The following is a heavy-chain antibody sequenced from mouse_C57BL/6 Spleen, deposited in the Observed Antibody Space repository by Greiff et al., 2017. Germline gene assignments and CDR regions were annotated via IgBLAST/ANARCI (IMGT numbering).Heavy chain of an antibody. V-gene: IGHV14-4*01. J-gene: IGHJ3*01. CDR3: ATAARVTTAGFAY. CDR1: GFNIKDDY. D-gene: IGHD2-2*01. CDR2: IDPENGDT. Sequence: VQLQQSGAELVRPGASVKLSCTASGFNIKDDYMHWVKQRPEQGLEWIGWIDPENGDTEYASKFQGKATITADTSSNTAYLQLSSLTPEDTAVYYFATAARVTTAGFAYWGQGTLVTVSA.